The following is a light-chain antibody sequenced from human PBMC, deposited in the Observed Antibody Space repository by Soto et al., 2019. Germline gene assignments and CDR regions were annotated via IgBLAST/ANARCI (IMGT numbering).Light chain of an antibody. V-gene: IGKV3-20*01. CDR3: QQHETLIT. CDR2: DAS. J-gene: IGKJ5*01. CDR1: QSVSSSY. Sequence: EIVLTQSPGTLSLSPGERATLSCRASQSVSSSYLAWYQQKPGQAPRLLIYDASNRATGIPARFSGSGSGTDFTLTISRLEPEDFAVYYCQQHETLITFGQGTRLEIK.